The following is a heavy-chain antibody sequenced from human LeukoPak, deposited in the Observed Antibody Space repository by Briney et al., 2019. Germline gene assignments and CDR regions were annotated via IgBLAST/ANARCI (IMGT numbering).Heavy chain of an antibody. Sequence: KASETLSLTCTVSGGSISSYYWSWIRQPPGKGLEWIGYISYSGSTNYNPSLKSRVTISGDTSKNQFSLKLSSVTAADTAVYYCARQVSGWAAIDYWGQGTLVTVSS. CDR2: ISYSGST. CDR3: ARQVSGWAAIDY. V-gene: IGHV4-59*08. D-gene: IGHD6-19*01. J-gene: IGHJ4*02. CDR1: GGSISSYY.